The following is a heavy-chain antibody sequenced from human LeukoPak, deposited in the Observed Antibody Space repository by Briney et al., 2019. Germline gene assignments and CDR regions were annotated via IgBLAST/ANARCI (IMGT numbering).Heavy chain of an antibody. Sequence: PSETLSLTCAVYGGSFSGYYWSWIRQPPGKGLEWIGEINHSGSTNYNPSLKSRVTISVDTAKNQFSLKLSSVTAADTAVYYCARGLLWFGELLSFDYWGQGTLVTVSS. J-gene: IGHJ4*02. D-gene: IGHD3-10*01. CDR1: GGSFSGYY. V-gene: IGHV4-34*01. CDR3: ARGLLWFGELLSFDY. CDR2: INHSGST.